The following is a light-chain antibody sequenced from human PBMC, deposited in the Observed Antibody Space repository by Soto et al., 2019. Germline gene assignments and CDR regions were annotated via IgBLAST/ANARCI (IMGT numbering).Light chain of an antibody. J-gene: IGKJ4*01. V-gene: IGKV1-8*01. CDR3: QQYYSYPLT. CDR1: QGVYSF. Sequence: AIRMTQSPSSFSASTGDRVTITCRASQGVYSFLAWYQQKPGKVPKLLIYGASTLQSGVPSRFSGSESGTDFTLTISRLQSEDSATYYCQQYYSYPLTFGGGTKVDLK. CDR2: GAS.